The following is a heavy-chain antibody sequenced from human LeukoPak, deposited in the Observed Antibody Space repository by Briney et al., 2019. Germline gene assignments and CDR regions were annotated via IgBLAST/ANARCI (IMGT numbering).Heavy chain of an antibody. Sequence: PSETLSLTCTVSGDSISSNTHFWGWIRQPPGKGLEWIGTIYYSGNTYYNPSLKSRVTISVDTSKNQFSLKVSSVTAADTAVYYCARHWDFTFGGASFDYWGQGTLVTVSS. J-gene: IGHJ4*02. CDR2: IYYSGNT. CDR1: GDSISSNTHF. V-gene: IGHV4-39*01. CDR3: ARHWDFTFGGASFDY. D-gene: IGHD3-16*01.